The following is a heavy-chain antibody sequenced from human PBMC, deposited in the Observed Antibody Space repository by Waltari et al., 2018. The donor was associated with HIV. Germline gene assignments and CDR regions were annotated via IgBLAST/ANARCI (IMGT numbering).Heavy chain of an antibody. Sequence: QVQLVQSGAEVKKPGASVKVSCKASGYTFTSYDINWVRQATGQGLEWMGWMNPNRGNTGYAQKFQGRVTMTRNTSISTAYMELGGLRSEGTAVYYWARGYDSGTNIAGYWGQGTLVTVSS. CDR2: MNPNRGNT. CDR3: ARGYDSGTNIAGY. J-gene: IGHJ4*02. V-gene: IGHV1-8*01. D-gene: IGHD3-10*01. CDR1: GYTFTSYD.